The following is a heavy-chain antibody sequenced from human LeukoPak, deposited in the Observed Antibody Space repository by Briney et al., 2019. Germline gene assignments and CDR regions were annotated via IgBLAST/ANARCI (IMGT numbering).Heavy chain of an antibody. CDR1: GYTFASYY. CDR3: ARGDIDY. Sequence: ASVKVSCKASGYTFASYYVHWVRQAPGQGLEWMGVINPGGGSTNYAQKFQGRVTMTRDTSTSTVYMELSSLRSEDTAVYYCARGDIDYWGQGTLVTVSS. V-gene: IGHV1-46*01. J-gene: IGHJ4*02. CDR2: INPGGGST.